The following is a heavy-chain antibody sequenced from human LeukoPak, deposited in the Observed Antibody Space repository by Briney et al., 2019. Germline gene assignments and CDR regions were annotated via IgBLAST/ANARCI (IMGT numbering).Heavy chain of an antibody. V-gene: IGHV4-4*07. CDR2: IYTSGST. CDR3: ARERSTAAAGTYYFDY. Sequence: SETLSLTCTVSGGSISSYCWSWIRQPVGKGLEWIGCIYTSGSTNYNPSLKSRVTMSVDTSKNQFSLKLSSVTAADTAVYYCARERSTAAAGTYYFDYWGQGTLVTVSS. D-gene: IGHD6-13*01. J-gene: IGHJ4*02. CDR1: GGSISSYC.